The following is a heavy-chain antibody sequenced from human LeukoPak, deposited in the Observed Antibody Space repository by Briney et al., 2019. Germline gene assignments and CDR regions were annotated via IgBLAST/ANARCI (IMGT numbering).Heavy chain of an antibody. D-gene: IGHD6-13*01. CDR3: ARLLSYSSSWY. CDR1: GDSISSGSFY. CDR2: IFTGGST. Sequence: SETLSLTCTVSGDSISSGSFYWSWIRQPAGKGLEWIGRIFTGGSTNYNPSLQSRVAISIDTSKNQFSLKLSSVTAADTAVYYCARLLSYSSSWYWGQGTLVTVSS. J-gene: IGHJ4*02. V-gene: IGHV4-61*02.